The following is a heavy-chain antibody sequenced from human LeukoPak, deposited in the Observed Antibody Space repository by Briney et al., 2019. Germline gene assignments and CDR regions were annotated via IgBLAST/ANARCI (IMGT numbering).Heavy chain of an antibody. Sequence: GGSLRLSCEASGFTFRDYYMSWIRQAPGKGLEWVAYIRSSGSTTYYADSVKGRFTISRDNAKNSLSLQMDSLRAEDTAVYYCASRYAVPNDSYSVYGGQRALVPLSS. J-gene: IGHJ4*02. CDR3: ASRYAVPNDSYSVY. D-gene: IGHD4-11*01. CDR1: GFTFRDYY. V-gene: IGHV3-11*01. CDR2: IRSSGSTT.